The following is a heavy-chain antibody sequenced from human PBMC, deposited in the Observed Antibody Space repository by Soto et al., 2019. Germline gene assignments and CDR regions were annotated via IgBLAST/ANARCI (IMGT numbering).Heavy chain of an antibody. J-gene: IGHJ4*02. V-gene: IGHV1-18*04. CDR3: ARDPGTYSGSYRY. Sequence: QVQLVQSGAEVKKPGASVKVSCEASGYSFRTYGISWVRQARGQGLEWMGWISAYNGNTKYAQKFQGRVTMTTDTSTSTAYMDLRSLRSDDTAVYYCARDPGTYSGSYRYWCQGTLVTVSS. D-gene: IGHD1-26*01. CDR2: ISAYNGNT. CDR1: GYSFRTYG.